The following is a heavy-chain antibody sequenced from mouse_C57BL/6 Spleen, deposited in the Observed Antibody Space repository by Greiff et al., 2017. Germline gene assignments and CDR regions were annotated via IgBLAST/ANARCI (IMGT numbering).Heavy chain of an antibody. D-gene: IGHD3-2*02. CDR3: TRLTAQASY. V-gene: IGHV1-15*01. Sequence: VQLQQSGAELVRPGASVTLSCKASGYTFTDYEIHWVKQTPVHGLEWIGALAPETGGTAYNQKFKGKSILTVDKYSSTAYMELRSLTSADSAVYYCTRLTAQASYWGQGTTLTVSS. CDR2: LAPETGGT. CDR1: GYTFTDYE. J-gene: IGHJ2*01.